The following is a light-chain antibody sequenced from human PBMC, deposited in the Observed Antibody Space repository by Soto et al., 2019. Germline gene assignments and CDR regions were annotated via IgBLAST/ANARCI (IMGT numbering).Light chain of an antibody. CDR2: DFS. CDR3: SSYTSSSTWV. J-gene: IGLJ3*02. CDR1: SSDVGGYNY. V-gene: IGLV2-14*01. Sequence: QSVLTQPASVSGSPGQSIAISCTGTSSDVGGYNYVSWYQQHPGKTPNLMIYDFSNRPSGVSNRFSGSKSGNTASLTISGLQAEDEADYYCSSYTSSSTWVFGGGTQLTVL.